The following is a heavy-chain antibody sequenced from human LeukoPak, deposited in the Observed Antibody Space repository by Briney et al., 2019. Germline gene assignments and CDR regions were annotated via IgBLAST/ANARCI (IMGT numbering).Heavy chain of an antibody. Sequence: GGSLRLSCAVSGFIFSDYYMSWIRQAPGKGLEWVSYISSSGSTIYYADSVKGRFTISRDNAKNSLYLQMNSLRAEDTAVYYCARSRDGYNRYYYGMDVWGQGTTVTVSS. V-gene: IGHV3-11*01. CDR1: GFIFSDYY. D-gene: IGHD5-24*01. CDR3: ARSRDGYNRYYYGMDV. CDR2: ISSSGSTI. J-gene: IGHJ6*02.